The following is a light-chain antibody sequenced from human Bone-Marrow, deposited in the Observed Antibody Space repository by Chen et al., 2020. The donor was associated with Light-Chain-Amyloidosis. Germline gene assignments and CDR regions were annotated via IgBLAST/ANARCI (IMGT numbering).Light chain of an antibody. CDR2: GAS. J-gene: IGKJ1*01. CDR1: QSVSSN. CDR3: QQYNNWPLA. V-gene: IGKV3-15*01. Sequence: EIVMTQSPATLSVSPGETATLSCRASQSVSSNLAWYQQKPGQSPRLLIYGASSRATGIAARFSGSGSGTEFTLTISSLQSEDFAVYYCQQYNNWPLAFGQGTRVEIK.